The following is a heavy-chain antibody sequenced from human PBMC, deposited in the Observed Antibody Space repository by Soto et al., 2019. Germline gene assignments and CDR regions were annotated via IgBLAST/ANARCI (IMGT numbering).Heavy chain of an antibody. D-gene: IGHD6-19*01. V-gene: IGHV4-59*11. CDR3: ARDDSVAGMNY. CDR2: IDYSGST. J-gene: IGHJ4*02. CDR1: GGSICSHY. Sequence: SESLSLTCTVSGGSICSHYWTWIRQPPGKGLEWIGYIDYSGSTNYNPSLKSRVTISVDTSKNQFSLKLSSVTAADTAVYYCARDDSVAGMNYWGQGTLVTVSS.